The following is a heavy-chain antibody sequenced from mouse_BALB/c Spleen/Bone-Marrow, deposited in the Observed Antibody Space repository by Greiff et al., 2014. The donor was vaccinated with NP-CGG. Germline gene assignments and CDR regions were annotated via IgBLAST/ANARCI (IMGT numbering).Heavy chain of an antibody. Sequence: EVQLQQSGGVLVQPGGSLKLSCAASGFTFSSYDMSWVRQTPDKRLELVATINTNGSTTYYPDSVKGRFTISRDNAKSTLYLQMSSLKSADTAIYYCARNRYDWFAYWGQGTLVTVSA. CDR3: ARNRYDWFAY. CDR2: INTNGSTT. J-gene: IGHJ3*01. D-gene: IGHD2-14*01. V-gene: IGHV5-6-3*01. CDR1: GFTFSSYD.